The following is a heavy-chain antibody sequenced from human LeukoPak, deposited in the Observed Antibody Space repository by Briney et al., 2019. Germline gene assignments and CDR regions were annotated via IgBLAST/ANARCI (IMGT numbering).Heavy chain of an antibody. Sequence: SCKVSGYTLTELSMHWVRQAPGKGLEWVSVIYSGGSTYYADSVKGRFTISRDNSKNTLYLQMNSLRAEDTAVYYCARCDLRHDAFDIWGQGTMVTVSS. D-gene: IGHD2-21*01. CDR2: IYSGGST. J-gene: IGHJ3*02. CDR1: GYTLTELS. CDR3: ARCDLRHDAFDI. V-gene: IGHV3-53*01.